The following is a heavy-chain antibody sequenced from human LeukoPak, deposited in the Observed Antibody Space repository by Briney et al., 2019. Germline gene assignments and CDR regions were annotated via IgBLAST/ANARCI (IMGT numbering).Heavy chain of an antibody. D-gene: IGHD6-13*01. CDR2: SRADDYST. J-gene: IGHJ4*02. Sequence: PGGSLRLSCVAPGFAFSDSATSWVRLTAGKGLEWVSLSRADDYSTYYADSVKGRFTISRDNSKNTMYLQMNSLRAEDTAIYYCASRPSNTCAGPLDFWGQGTLVTVSS. V-gene: IGHV3-23*01. CDR1: GFAFSDSA. CDR3: ASRPSNTCAGPLDF.